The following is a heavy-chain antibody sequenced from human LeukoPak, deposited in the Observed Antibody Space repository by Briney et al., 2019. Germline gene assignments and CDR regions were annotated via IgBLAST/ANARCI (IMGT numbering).Heavy chain of an antibody. D-gene: IGHD6-13*01. CDR2: IYYSGST. V-gene: IGHV4-39*01. CDR1: GGSISSSSYY. J-gene: IGHJ3*02. Sequence: SETLSLTCTVSGGSISSSSYYWGWIRQPPGKGLEWIGSIYYSGSTYYNPSLKSRVTISVDTSKNQFSLKLSSVTAADTAVYYCARHPFSSSWFNFDIWGQGTMVTVSS. CDR3: ARHPFSSSWFNFDI.